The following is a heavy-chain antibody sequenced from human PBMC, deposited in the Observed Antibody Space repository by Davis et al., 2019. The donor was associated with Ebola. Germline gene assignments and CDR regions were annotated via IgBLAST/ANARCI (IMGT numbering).Heavy chain of an antibody. CDR3: VLWFGELLGI. V-gene: IGHV3-21*06. Sequence: GGSLRLSCAASGFTFSTYYITWVRQAPGKGLEWVAYISSGGSKKHYANSVKGRFTISRDDARNSLFLQMNSLRAEDTAMYYCVLWFGELLGIWGRGTMLTVSS. D-gene: IGHD3-10*01. CDR1: GFTFSTYY. CDR2: ISSGGSKK. J-gene: IGHJ3*02.